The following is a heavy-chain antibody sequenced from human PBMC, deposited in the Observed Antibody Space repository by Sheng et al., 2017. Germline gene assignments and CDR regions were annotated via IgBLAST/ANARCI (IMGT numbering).Heavy chain of an antibody. CDR1: GASISSGTLY. J-gene: IGHJ3*02. CDR3: ARQARLRLGELSSYAFDT. D-gene: IGHD3-16*02. Sequence: QVQLQESGPGLVKPSQTLSLTCTVSGASISSGTLYWIWIRQAAGKGLEWIGRIYSSGSTNYNPSLKSRVTVSGDTSKNQFSLRLSSVTAADTAVYFCARQARLRLGELSSYAFDTVGPRDNGHRLF. CDR2: IYSSGST. V-gene: IGHV4-61*02.